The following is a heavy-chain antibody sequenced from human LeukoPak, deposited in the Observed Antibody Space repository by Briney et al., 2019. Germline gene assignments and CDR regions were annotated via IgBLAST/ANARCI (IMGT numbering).Heavy chain of an antibody. J-gene: IGHJ5*02. CDR1: SGSISSSSYY. D-gene: IGHD3-10*01. V-gene: IGHV4-39*01. CDR3: ARRHGDYYGSGSYYPWFDP. Sequence: SETLSLTCTVSSGSISSSSYYWGWIRQPPGTGLEWNGSIYYSGSTYYNPSLKSRVTISVDTSKNQFSPKLSSVTAADTAVYYCARRHGDYYGSGSYYPWFDPWGQGTLVTVSS. CDR2: IYYSGST.